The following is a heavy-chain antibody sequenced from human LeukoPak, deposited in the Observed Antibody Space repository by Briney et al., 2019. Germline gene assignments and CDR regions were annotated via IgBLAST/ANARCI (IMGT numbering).Heavy chain of an antibody. CDR3: ARDGGVVVPTAPAVFDV. V-gene: IGHV1-8*01. J-gene: IGHJ3*01. D-gene: IGHD2-2*01. CDR2: MNPNSGNT. CDR1: GYTFTSYD. Sequence: ASVKVSCKASGYTFTSYDINWVRQATGQGLEWMGWMNPNSGNTGYAQKFQGRVTMTRNTSISTAYMELSRLRSEDTAVYYCARDGGVVVPTAPAVFDVWGQGTMVTVSS.